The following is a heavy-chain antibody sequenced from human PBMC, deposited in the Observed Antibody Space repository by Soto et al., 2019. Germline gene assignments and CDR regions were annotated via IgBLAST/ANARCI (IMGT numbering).Heavy chain of an antibody. CDR2: IYYSGST. CDR1: GGSISSGDYY. V-gene: IGHV4-30-4*01. Sequence: TLSLTCTVSGGSISSGDYYWSWIRQPPGKGLEWIGYIYYSGSTYYNPSLKSRVTISVDTSKNQFSLKLSSVTAADTAVYYCAREGAMVRGVIGYWGQGTLVTVSS. CDR3: AREGAMVRGVIGY. D-gene: IGHD3-10*01. J-gene: IGHJ4*02.